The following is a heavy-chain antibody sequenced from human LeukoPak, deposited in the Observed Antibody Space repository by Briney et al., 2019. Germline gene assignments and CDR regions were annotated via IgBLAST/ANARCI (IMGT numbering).Heavy chain of an antibody. D-gene: IGHD6-13*01. CDR2: ISGSGGST. V-gene: IGHV3-23*01. CDR3: ARKIAAADV. Sequence: GGSLRLSCAASGFTFSSYAMSWVRQAPGKGLEWVSAISGSGGSTYYADSVKGRFTISRDNAKNSLYLQMNSLRDEDTAVYYCARKIAAADVWGQGTTVTVSS. CDR1: GFTFSSYA. J-gene: IGHJ6*02.